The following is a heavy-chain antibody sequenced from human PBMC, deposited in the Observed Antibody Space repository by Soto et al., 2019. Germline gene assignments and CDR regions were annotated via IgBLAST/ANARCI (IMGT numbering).Heavy chain of an antibody. Sequence: QITLKESGPTLVKPTQTLTLTCTFSGLSLSTSGEAVGWIRQPPGKALDLLALIYWDDDKRYNPTLKTRLTITKDTSKNQVVLKLTHMDPLDTATYYCAHYVSTSPAGWFAPWGQGILVPVSS. D-gene: IGHD3-10*02. CDR1: GLSLSTSGEA. CDR2: IYWDDDK. V-gene: IGHV2-5*02. J-gene: IGHJ5*02. CDR3: AHYVSTSPAGWFAP.